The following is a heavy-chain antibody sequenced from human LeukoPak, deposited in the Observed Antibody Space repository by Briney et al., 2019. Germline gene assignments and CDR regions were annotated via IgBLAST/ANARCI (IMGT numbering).Heavy chain of an antibody. D-gene: IGHD1-26*01. Sequence: GGSLRLSCAASRFTFSSYGMHWVRQAPGKGLEWVAVTSYDGSNKDYADSVKGRFTISRDNSKNTLYLQMNSLRAEDTAVYYCAKGRTQVGARPHDAFDIWGQGTMVTVSS. CDR2: TSYDGSNK. CDR1: RFTFSSYG. CDR3: AKGRTQVGARPHDAFDI. V-gene: IGHV3-30-3*01. J-gene: IGHJ3*02.